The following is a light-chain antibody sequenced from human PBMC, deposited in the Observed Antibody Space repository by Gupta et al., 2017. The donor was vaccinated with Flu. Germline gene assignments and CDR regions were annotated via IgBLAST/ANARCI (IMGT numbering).Light chain of an antibody. CDR3: EAWDARLNGHWV. J-gene: IGLJ3*02. Sequence: SSNIGSNDVNWYQQLPGAARKFLIFSDDQRHSGVDDLFSGSKCGTSASLAISALQSEDEADYYCEAWDARLNGHWVFGGGTKLTVL. CDR1: SSNIGSND. CDR2: SDD. V-gene: IGLV1-44*01.